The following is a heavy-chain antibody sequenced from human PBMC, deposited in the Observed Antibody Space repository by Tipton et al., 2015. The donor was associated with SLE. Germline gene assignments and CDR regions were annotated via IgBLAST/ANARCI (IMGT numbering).Heavy chain of an antibody. CDR3: TRDRLPDTGMITFGGVIVAAFGI. CDR1: GFTFSSYA. CDR2: IRSKAYGGTT. Sequence: SLRLSCAASGFTFSSYAMSWVRQAPGKGLERVGFIRSKAYGGTTEYAASVKGRFTISRDDSKSITYLQMNSLKTEDTAVYYCTRDRLPDTGMITFGGVIVAAFGIWRQETMVTVSS. V-gene: IGHV3-49*04. D-gene: IGHD3-16*02. J-gene: IGHJ3*02.